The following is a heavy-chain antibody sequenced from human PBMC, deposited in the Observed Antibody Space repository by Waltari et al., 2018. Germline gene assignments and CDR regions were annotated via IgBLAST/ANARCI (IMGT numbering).Heavy chain of an antibody. J-gene: IGHJ6*03. D-gene: IGHD4-4*01. Sequence: QVQLVESGGGVVQPGRSLRLSCAASGSNFNSLAMHWVRRAPGKGLEWVAVVSYDGSRQYYADSVKGRFTISRDNFRNTLFLQMNGLTTEDTAVYYCARAYSNYDFFQYMDVWGSGTTVTVSS. CDR3: ARAYSNYDFFQYMDV. V-gene: IGHV3-30*04. CDR2: VSYDGSRQ. CDR1: GSNFNSLA.